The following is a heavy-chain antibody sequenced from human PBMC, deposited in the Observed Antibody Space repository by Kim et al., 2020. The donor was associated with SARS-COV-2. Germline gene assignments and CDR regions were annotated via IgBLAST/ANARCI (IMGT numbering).Heavy chain of an antibody. J-gene: IGHJ2*01. CDR1: GFTFTTYW. Sequence: GGSLRLSCAASGFTFTTYWMHWVRQAPGKGLLWLSRINDAGTSTSYAKSVQGRFTTSRDNAQNTLYLQMNSLRAEDTAVYYCVTDRGNVDQDWYFASGGRGSLVTV. CDR3: VTDRGNVDQDWYFAS. CDR2: INDAGTST. V-gene: IGHV3-74*01. D-gene: IGHD3-9*01.